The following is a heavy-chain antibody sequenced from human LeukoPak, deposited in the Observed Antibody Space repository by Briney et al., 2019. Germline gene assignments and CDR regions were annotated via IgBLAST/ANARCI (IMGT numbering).Heavy chain of an antibody. D-gene: IGHD3-3*01. CDR3: ARVWSGYLIDAFDI. CDR1: GYTFTSYA. Sequence: ASVKVSCKASGYTFTSYAMHWVRQAPGQRLEWMGWINAGNGNTKYSQKFQGRVTITRDTSASTAYMELSSLRSEDTAVYYCARVWSGYLIDAFDIWGQGTMVTVSS. V-gene: IGHV1-3*01. J-gene: IGHJ3*02. CDR2: INAGNGNT.